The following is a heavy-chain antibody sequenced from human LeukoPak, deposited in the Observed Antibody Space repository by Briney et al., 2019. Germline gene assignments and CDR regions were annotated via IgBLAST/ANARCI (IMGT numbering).Heavy chain of an antibody. CDR3: ARAYPPPSYGMDV. J-gene: IGHJ6*02. Sequence: SETLSLTCTVSGGSISSGGYYWSWIRQHPGKGLEWIGYIYYSGSTYYNPSLKSRVTISVDTSKNQFSLKLSSVTAADTAVYYCARAYPPPSYGMDVWGQGTTVTVPS. V-gene: IGHV4-31*03. CDR1: GGSISSGGYY. CDR2: IYYSGST.